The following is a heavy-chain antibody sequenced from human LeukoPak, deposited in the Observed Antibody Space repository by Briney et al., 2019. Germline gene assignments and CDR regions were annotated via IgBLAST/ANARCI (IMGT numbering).Heavy chain of an antibody. CDR2: IYYSGST. D-gene: IGHD1-7*01. CDR3: AREDNWNYFPFDT. Sequence: PSETLSLTCTVSGGSISSYYWSWIRRPPGKGLEWIGYIYYSGSTNYNPSLKSRVTISVDRSKNQFSLKLSSVTAADTAVYYCAREDNWNYFPFDTWGQGTLVTVSS. CDR1: GGSISSYY. J-gene: IGHJ5*02. V-gene: IGHV4-59*01.